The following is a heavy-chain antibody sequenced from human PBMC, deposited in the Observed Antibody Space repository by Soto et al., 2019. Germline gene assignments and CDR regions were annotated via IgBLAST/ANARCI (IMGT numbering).Heavy chain of an antibody. Sequence: TSETLSLTCTVSAASISGFYWSWIRKSAGKGLEWLGRIYATGTTDYNPSLKSRVMMSLDTSKKQFSLNLRSVTAADTAVYYCVRDGTKTLRAWFEPWGQGISVAVSS. CDR2: IYATGTT. D-gene: IGHD1-1*01. CDR3: VRDGTKTLRAWFEP. CDR1: AASISGFY. J-gene: IGHJ5*02. V-gene: IGHV4-4*07.